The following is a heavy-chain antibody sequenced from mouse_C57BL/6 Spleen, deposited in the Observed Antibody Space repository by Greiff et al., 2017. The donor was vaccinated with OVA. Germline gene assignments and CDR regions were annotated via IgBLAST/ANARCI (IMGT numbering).Heavy chain of an antibody. J-gene: IGHJ4*01. D-gene: IGHD2-2*01. CDR3: ARGGGYDDAMDY. Sequence: EVMLVESEGGLVQPGSSMKLSCTASGFTFSDYYMAWVRQVPEKGLEWVANINYDGSSTYYLDSLKSRFIISRDNAKNILYLQMSSLKSEDTATYYCARGGGYDDAMDYWGQGTSVTVSS. CDR2: INYDGSST. V-gene: IGHV5-16*01. CDR1: GFTFSDYY.